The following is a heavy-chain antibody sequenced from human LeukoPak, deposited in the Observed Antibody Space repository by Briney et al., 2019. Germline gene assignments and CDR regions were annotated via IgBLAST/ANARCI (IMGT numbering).Heavy chain of an antibody. J-gene: IGHJ4*02. V-gene: IGHV3-33*01. CDR3: ASNPYSSSWYYFDY. CDR1: GFTFSSYG. D-gene: IGHD6-13*01. Sequence: PGRSLRLSCAASGFTFSSYGMHWVRQAPGKGLEWVAVIWYDGSNKYYADSVKGRFTISRDNSKNTLYLQMNSLRAEDTAVYYCASNPYSSSWYYFDYWGQGTLVTVSS. CDR2: IWYDGSNK.